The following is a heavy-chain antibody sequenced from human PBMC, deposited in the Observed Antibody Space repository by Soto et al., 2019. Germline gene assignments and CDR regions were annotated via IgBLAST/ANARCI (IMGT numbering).Heavy chain of an antibody. V-gene: IGHV4-39*01. J-gene: IGHJ5*02. CDR1: GGSISSSSYY. D-gene: IGHD5-18*01. CDR2: IYYSGSP. Sequence: PSETLSLTCTVSGGSISSSSYYWGWIRQPPGKGLGGTGSIYYSGSPYYNPALKSRVTISVDTSKNQFSLKLSSVTAADTAVYYCARHPRTTRKGYSYGYLWFDPWGQGTLVTVSS. CDR3: ARHPRTTRKGYSYGYLWFDP.